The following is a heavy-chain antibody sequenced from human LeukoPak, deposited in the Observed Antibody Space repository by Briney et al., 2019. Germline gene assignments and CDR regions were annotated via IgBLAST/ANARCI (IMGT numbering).Heavy chain of an antibody. D-gene: IGHD6-19*01. CDR2: VYDSGST. Sequence: PSETLSLICTVSGGSISGHYGSGIRQPPGKGLEWIGYVYDSGSTSYNPSLKSRVTMSVDTSKNQFSLKLYSVTAADTAVYYCARHVSTGWARGFDYWGQGTLVAVSS. V-gene: IGHV4-59*08. J-gene: IGHJ4*02. CDR3: ARHVSTGWARGFDY. CDR1: GGSISGHY.